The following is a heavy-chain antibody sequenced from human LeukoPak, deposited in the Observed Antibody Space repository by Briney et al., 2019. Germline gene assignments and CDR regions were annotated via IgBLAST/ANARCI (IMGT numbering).Heavy chain of an antibody. CDR1: GGTFSSYA. J-gene: IGHJ4*02. CDR3: ARLSSDGYNYWFDY. V-gene: IGHV1-69*04. Sequence: SVKVSCTAPGGTFSSYAISWVRQAPGQGLEWMGRIIPILGIANYAQKFQGRVTITADKSTSTAYMELSSLRSEDTAVYYCARLSSDGYNYWFDYWGQGTLVTVSS. D-gene: IGHD5-24*01. CDR2: IIPILGIA.